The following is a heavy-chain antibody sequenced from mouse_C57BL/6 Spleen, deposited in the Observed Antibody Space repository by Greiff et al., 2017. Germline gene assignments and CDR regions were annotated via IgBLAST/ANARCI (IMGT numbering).Heavy chain of an antibody. CDR3: ARWCYSNFLFGY. Sequence: QVQLQQPGAELVKPGASVKMSCKASGYTFTSYWITWVKQRPGQGLEWIGDIYPGSGSTNYNEKFKSKATLTVDTSSSTAYMQLSSLTSEDSAFYACARWCYSNFLFGYWGKATMVTVS. J-gene: IGHJ3*01. CDR2: IYPGSGST. D-gene: IGHD2-5*01. V-gene: IGHV1-55*01. CDR1: GYTFTSYW.